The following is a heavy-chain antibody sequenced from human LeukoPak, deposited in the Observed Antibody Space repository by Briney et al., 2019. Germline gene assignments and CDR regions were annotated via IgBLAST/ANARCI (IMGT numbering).Heavy chain of an antibody. CDR1: GGSIGSYY. CDR3: ARSLGSYRLSVDY. CDR2: IYYRGNT. V-gene: IGHV4-59*01. D-gene: IGHD1-26*01. J-gene: IGHJ4*02. Sequence: SETLSLTCTVSGGSIGSYYWSWIRQPPGKGLELIGYIYYRGNTNYDPSLKSRVTISVDTSKNQFSLKLNSVTAADTAVYYCARSLGSYRLSVDYWGQGTLVTVSS.